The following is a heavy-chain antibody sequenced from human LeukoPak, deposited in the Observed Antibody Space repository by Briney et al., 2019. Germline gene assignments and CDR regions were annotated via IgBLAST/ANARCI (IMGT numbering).Heavy chain of an antibody. CDR1: GGSISSSSYY. CDR2: IYYSGST. CDR3: ARGRKGLDY. J-gene: IGHJ4*02. V-gene: IGHV4-39*01. Sequence: SETLSLTCTVSGGSISSSSYYWGWVRQPPGKGLEWVGSIYYSGSTYYNPSLKNRVTISVDTSKNQFSLKLSSVTASDTAVYYCARGRKGLDYWGQGTLVTVSS.